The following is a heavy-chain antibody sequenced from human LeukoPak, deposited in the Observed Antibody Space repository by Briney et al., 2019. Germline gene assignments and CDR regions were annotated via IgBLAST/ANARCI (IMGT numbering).Heavy chain of an antibody. V-gene: IGHV3-21*01. D-gene: IGHD5-12*01. CDR3: ATRGYSGYDSKSSRAFDI. Sequence: PGGSLRLSCAASGFTFSNYSWNWVRQAPGKGLEWVSSISISSSYIYYADSVKGRFTISRDNAKNSLYLQMNSLRAEDTAVYYCATRGYSGYDSKSSRAFDIWGQGTMVTVSS. J-gene: IGHJ3*02. CDR2: ISISSSYI. CDR1: GFTFSNYS.